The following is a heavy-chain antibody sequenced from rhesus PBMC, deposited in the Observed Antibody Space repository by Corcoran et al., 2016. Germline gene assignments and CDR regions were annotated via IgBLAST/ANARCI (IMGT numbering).Heavy chain of an antibody. CDR3: ARDRTTVGYFDY. J-gene: IGHJ4*01. D-gene: IGHD4-29*01. CDR2: IYGSSGST. V-gene: IGHV4-76*01. Sequence: QVQLQESGPGVVKPSETPSLTCAVSGYSISSGYDWSWIRQPPGKGLEWIGYIYGSSGSTNYNPSLKNRVTISKDTSKNQFSLKLSSVTAADTAVYYCARDRTTVGYFDYWGQGVLVTVSS. CDR1: GYSISSGYD.